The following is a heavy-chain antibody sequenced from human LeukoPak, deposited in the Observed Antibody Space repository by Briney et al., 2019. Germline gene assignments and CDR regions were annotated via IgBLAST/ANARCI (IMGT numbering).Heavy chain of an antibody. Sequence: PGGSLRLSCAASGFTFSGCAMSWVRQAPGKGLEWVSSISYSGGSTYYADSVKGRFTISRDNSKNTLYLQMNSLRAEDTAVYFCAKGRSSSSTSCSDYWGQGTLVTVSS. V-gene: IGHV3-23*01. CDR2: ISYSGGST. CDR1: GFTFSGCA. J-gene: IGHJ4*02. D-gene: IGHD2-2*01. CDR3: AKGRSSSSTSCSDY.